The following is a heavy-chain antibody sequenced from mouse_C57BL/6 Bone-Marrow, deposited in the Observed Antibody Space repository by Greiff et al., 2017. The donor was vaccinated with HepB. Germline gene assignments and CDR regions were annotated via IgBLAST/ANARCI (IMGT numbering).Heavy chain of an antibody. CDR2: IRNKANNHAT. CDR3: TRPLTSHFDY. D-gene: IGHD5-1*01. CDR1: GFTFSDAW. V-gene: IGHV6-6*01. J-gene: IGHJ2*01. Sequence: EVKLVESGGGLVQPGGSMKLSCAASGFTFSDAWMDLVRQSPEKGLEWVAEIRNKANNHATYYAESVKGRFTISRDDSKSSVYLQMNSLRAEDTGIYYCTRPLTSHFDYWGQGTTLTVSS.